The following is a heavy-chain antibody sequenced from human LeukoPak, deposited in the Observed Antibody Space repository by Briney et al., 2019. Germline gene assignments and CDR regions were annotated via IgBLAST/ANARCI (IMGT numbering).Heavy chain of an antibody. J-gene: IGHJ3*02. CDR1: GGSFSGYY. Sequence: KASETLSLTCAVYGGSFSGYYWSWIRQPPGKGLEWIGEINHSGSTNYNPSLKSRVTISVDTSKNQFSLKLSSVTAADTAVYYCARDLPGGLDAFDIWGQGTMVTVSS. V-gene: IGHV4-34*01. D-gene: IGHD2-8*02. CDR2: INHSGST. CDR3: ARDLPGGLDAFDI.